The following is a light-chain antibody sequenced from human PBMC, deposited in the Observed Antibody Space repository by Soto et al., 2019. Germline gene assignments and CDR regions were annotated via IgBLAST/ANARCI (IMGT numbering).Light chain of an antibody. CDR3: SSYTSSTTSV. J-gene: IGLJ1*01. Sequence: QSVLTQPASVSGSPGQSITISCTGTSSDIGSYNFVSRYQQHPGKAPKLIIYEVSNRPSGISNRFSGSKSDNTASLTISGLQAEDEADYYCSSYTSSTTSVFGIGTKVTVL. V-gene: IGLV2-14*01. CDR1: SSDIGSYNF. CDR2: EVS.